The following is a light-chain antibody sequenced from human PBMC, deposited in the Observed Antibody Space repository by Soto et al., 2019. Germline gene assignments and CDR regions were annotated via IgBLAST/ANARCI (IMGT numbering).Light chain of an antibody. CDR2: DAS. J-gene: IGKJ4*01. CDR3: QQHSNSLT. V-gene: IGKV3-11*01. CDR1: QSVSSY. Sequence: EIALTQSPATLSVSAGERAALSWRGSQSVSSYLAWYHQKPGPAPRHLIYDASNRATGTPASFNGSGSRTVSTLTISSEDPEDFAVYYYQQHSNSLTFGGGTKVDIK.